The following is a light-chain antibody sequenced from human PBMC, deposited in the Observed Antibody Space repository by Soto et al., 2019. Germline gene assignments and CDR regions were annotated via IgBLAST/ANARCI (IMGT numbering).Light chain of an antibody. CDR2: GNS. J-gene: IGLJ2*01. CDR1: SSNIGAGYD. V-gene: IGLV1-40*01. CDR3: QSYDSSLSGPVV. Sequence: QSVLTQPPSVSGAPGQRVTISCTGSSSNIGAGYDIHWYQQLPGTARKLLIYGNSNRPSGVPDRFSGSKSGTSASLAITGLQAEDEADYYCQSYDSSLSGPVVFGGGTNLTVL.